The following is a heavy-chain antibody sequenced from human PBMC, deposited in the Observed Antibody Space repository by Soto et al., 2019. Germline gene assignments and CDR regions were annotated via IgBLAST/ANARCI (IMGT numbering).Heavy chain of an antibody. V-gene: IGHV1-46*01. CDR2: INPAGGTT. Sequence: QVQLVQSGAEVKKPGASVKVSCQASGYTFTRYFMQWIRQGPGQELEWMGLINPAGGTTSYAQKFQGRVTMTRDTSTRTVYMEMSSLRSDDTAVYYCARDGTFDIWGQGTLVTVSS. D-gene: IGHD1-7*01. CDR3: ARDGTFDI. J-gene: IGHJ4*02. CDR1: GYTFTRYF.